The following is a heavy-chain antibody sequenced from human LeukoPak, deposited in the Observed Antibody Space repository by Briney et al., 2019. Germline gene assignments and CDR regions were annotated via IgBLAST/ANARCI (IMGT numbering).Heavy chain of an antibody. D-gene: IGHD3-10*01. V-gene: IGHV3-53*01. J-gene: IGHJ4*02. CDR3: ARDPYNSGSSYFDY. CDR1: GLTVSSNY. Sequence: GGSLRLSCAASGLTVSSNYMSWVGQAPGKGLEWVSAIYSGGSTFYADSVKGRFTISRDNSKNTLYLQMNSLRAEDTAVYYCARDPYNSGSSYFDYWGQGTLVTVSS. CDR2: IYSGGST.